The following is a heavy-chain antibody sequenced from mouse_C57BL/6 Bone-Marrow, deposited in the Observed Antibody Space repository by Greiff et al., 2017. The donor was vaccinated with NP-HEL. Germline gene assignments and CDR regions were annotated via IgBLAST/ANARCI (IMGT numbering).Heavy chain of an antibody. CDR3: ARGDYDGVLFDY. CDR1: GYTFTSYW. CDR2: IDPSDSYT. V-gene: IGHV1-69*01. D-gene: IGHD2-4*01. Sequence: QVQLQQPGAELVMPGASVKLSCKASGYTFTSYWMHWVKQRPGQGLEWIGEIDPSDSYTNYNQKFKGKSTLTVDKSSSTAYMQLSSLTSEDSAVYYGARGDYDGVLFDYWGQGTTLTVSS. J-gene: IGHJ2*01.